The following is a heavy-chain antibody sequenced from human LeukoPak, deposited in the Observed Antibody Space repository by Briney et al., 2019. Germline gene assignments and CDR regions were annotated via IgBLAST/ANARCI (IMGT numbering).Heavy chain of an antibody. Sequence: AGGSLRLSCAASGFTVSSNYMSWVRQAPGKGLEWVSVIYSGGSTYYADSVKGRFTISRDNSKNTLYLQMNSLRAEDTAVYYCAKDQSSFCSRSSCYALHYWGQGTPATVSS. CDR3: AKDQSSFCSRSSCYALHY. D-gene: IGHD2-2*01. V-gene: IGHV3-66*01. CDR1: GFTVSSNY. CDR2: IYSGGST. J-gene: IGHJ4*02.